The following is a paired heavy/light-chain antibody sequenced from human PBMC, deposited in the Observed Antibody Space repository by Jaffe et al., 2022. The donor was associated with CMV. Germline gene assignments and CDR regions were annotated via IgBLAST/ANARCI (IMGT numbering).Heavy chain of an antibody. Sequence: QVQLVESGGGLVKPGGSLRLSCAASGFTFSDYYMTWIRQAPGKGLEWISYISSSGSTMYYADSVKGRFTISRDNAKNSLYLQMNSLRAEDTALYFCARDAHPPGARGVTFNFFDPWGQGTLVTVSS. CDR1: GFTFSDYY. D-gene: IGHD3-10*01. J-gene: IGHJ5*02. CDR2: ISSSGSTM. CDR3: ARDAHPPGARGVTFNFFDP. V-gene: IGHV3-11*01.
Light chain of an antibody. CDR2: GAS. V-gene: IGKV3-20*01. J-gene: IGKJ1*01. Sequence: EIVLTQSPGTLSLSPGERATLSCRASQSVRNNYLAWYQQKPGQAPRVLMYGASSRFTGIPDRFSGSGSGTDFSLTISRLEPEDFAVYYCQQYGTSLTFGQGTKVEIK. CDR1: QSVRNNY. CDR3: QQYGTSLT.